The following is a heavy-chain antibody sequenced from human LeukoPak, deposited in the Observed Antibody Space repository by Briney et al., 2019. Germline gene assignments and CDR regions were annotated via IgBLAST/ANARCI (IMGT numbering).Heavy chain of an antibody. CDR3: ARGIAAAGTPGY. V-gene: IGHV3-21*01. CDR2: ISSSSSYI. J-gene: IGHJ4*02. D-gene: IGHD6-13*01. Sequence: PGGSLRLSCAASGFTFSSYSMNWVRQAPGKGLEWVSSISSSSSYIYYADSVKGRFTISGDNAKNSLYLQMNSLRAEDTAVYYCARGIAAAGTPGYWGQGTLVTVSS. CDR1: GFTFSSYS.